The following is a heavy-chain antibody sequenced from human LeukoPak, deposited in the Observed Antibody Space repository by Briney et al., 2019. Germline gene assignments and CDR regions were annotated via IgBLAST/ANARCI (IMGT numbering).Heavy chain of an antibody. J-gene: IGHJ4*02. D-gene: IGHD5-24*01. CDR2: ITGGRST. CDR3: AKDYESGDGYWDFDY. CDR1: GFTFSIYA. V-gene: IGHV3-23*01. Sequence: GGSLRLSCAASGFTFSIYAMSWVRQAPGKGLEWVSGITGGRSTYYADSVKGRFTISRDNSKNTMSMEMNSLRVEDTAVYYCAKDYESGDGYWDFDYWGQGILVTVSS.